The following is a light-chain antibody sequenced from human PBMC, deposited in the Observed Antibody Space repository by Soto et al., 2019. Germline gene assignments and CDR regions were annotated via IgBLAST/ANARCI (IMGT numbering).Light chain of an antibody. CDR2: AAS. V-gene: IGKV1-39*01. J-gene: IGKJ4*01. CDR3: QKSSSTVLT. CDR1: QSISSY. Sequence: DIQMTQSPSSLSASVGDRATITCRASQSISSYLNWYKQKPGKAPKLLIYAASSLQGGVPSSFSGSGSETDFTLTISSLQRGDCAIYYCQKSSSTVLTFGGGPKVEIK.